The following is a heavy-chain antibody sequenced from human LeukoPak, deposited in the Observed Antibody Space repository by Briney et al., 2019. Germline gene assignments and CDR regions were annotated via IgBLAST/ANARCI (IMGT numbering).Heavy chain of an antibody. J-gene: IGHJ4*02. V-gene: IGHV4-59*08. Sequence: SETLSLTCTVSGGSISSYFWSWIRQPPGKGLEWIGYIYYSGSTNYNPSLKSRVTMSVDTSKNQFSLKLSSVTAADTAVYYCARIDRAVAGTIDYWGQGTLVTVSS. CDR3: ARIDRAVAGTIDY. CDR2: IYYSGST. CDR1: GGSISSYF. D-gene: IGHD6-19*01.